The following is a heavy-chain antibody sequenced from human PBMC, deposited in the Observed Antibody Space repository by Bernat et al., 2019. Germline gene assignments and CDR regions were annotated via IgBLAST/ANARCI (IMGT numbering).Heavy chain of an antibody. CDR2: ISSSGSTI. CDR3: ASEGIVVASTLDY. CDR1: GFTFSSYE. D-gene: IGHD3-22*01. J-gene: IGHJ4*02. V-gene: IGHV3-48*03. Sequence: EVQLVESGGGLVQPGGSLRLSCAASGFTFSSYEMNWVRQAPGKGLEWVSYISSSGSTIYYADSVKGRSTISRDNAKNSLYLQMNSLRAEDTAVYYCASEGIVVASTLDYWGQGTLVTVSS.